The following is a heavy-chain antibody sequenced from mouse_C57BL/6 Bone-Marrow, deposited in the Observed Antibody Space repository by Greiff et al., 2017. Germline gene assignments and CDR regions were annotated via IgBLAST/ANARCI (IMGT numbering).Heavy chain of an antibody. CDR2: IYPGAGDT. Sequence: LQESGPELVKPGASVKISCKASGYAFSSSWMNWVKQRPGKGLEWIGRIYPGAGDTNYNGKFKGKATLTADKSSSTAYMQLSSLTSEDSAVYFCAKGYFDVWGTGTTVTVSS. V-gene: IGHV1-82*01. J-gene: IGHJ1*03. CDR3: AKGYFDV. CDR1: GYAFSSSW.